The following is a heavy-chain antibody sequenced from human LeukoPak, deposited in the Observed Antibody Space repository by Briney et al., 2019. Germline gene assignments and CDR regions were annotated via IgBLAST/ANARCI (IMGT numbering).Heavy chain of an antibody. D-gene: IGHD6-13*01. CDR1: GFTFSSYS. CDR2: ISSSSSTI. J-gene: IGHJ4*02. V-gene: IGHV3-48*01. CDR3: ARTYSSSWYYFDY. Sequence: PGGSLRLSCAASGFTFSSYSMNWVRQAPGKGLEWVSYISSSSSTIYYADSVKGRFTISRDNAKNSLYLQMNSPRAEDTAVYYCARTYSSSWYYFDYWGQGTLVTVSS.